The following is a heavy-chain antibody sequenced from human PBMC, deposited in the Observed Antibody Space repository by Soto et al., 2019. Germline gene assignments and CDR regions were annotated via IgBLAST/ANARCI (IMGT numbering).Heavy chain of an antibody. J-gene: IGHJ4*02. V-gene: IGHV2-5*02. CDR1: GFSLSTSGVG. Sequence: QITLKESCPTMVKPTQTLTLTCTFSGFSLSTSGVGVGWLRQPPGKALEWLALIYWDDDKRYSPSLNSRLTITKDTSKNQVVLTMTNMDPVDTATYYCAHSRPPRRLDYWGQGTLVTVSS. D-gene: IGHD6-6*01. CDR2: IYWDDDK. CDR3: AHSRPPRRLDY.